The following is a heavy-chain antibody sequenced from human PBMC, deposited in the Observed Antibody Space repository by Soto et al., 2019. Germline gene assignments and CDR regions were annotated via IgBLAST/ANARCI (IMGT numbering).Heavy chain of an antibody. CDR3: ARESWRSDYGNYVAAVADAFDI. V-gene: IGHV3-11*05. CDR1: GFTFSDYY. D-gene: IGHD4-17*01. Sequence: QVQLVESGGGLVKPGGSLRLSCAASGFTFSDYYMSWIRQAPGKGLEWVSYISSSSSYTNYADSVKGRFTISRDNAKNSLYLQMNSLRAEDTAVYYCARESWRSDYGNYVAAVADAFDIWGQGTMVTVSS. CDR2: ISSSSSYT. J-gene: IGHJ3*02.